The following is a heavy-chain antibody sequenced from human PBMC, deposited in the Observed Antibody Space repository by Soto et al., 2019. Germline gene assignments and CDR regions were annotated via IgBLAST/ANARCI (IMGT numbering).Heavy chain of an antibody. D-gene: IGHD6-13*01. Sequence: QVQLQESGPGLVKPSQTLSLICTVSGGSINSGGYYWNWIRQHPGKGLEWIGYIFYSGGTYYNPFLRGRVTISADTSENQFSLNLSSVTAADTAVYFCARGYRQSGYSSSWVFDYWGQGTLVNVSS. CDR2: IFYSGGT. J-gene: IGHJ4*02. V-gene: IGHV4-31*03. CDR3: ARGYRQSGYSSSWVFDY. CDR1: GGSINSGGYY.